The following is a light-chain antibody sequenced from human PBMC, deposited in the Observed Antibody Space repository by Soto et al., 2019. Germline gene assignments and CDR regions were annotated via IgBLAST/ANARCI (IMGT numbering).Light chain of an antibody. Sequence: QSALTQPPSASGSAGQSVTISCTGTSSDVGGYNYVSWFQQHPGKAPKLMIYEVNKRPSGVPDRFSGSKSGNTASLTVSGLQAEDDAYYYCSSYAGSNDYVFGTGTQLTVL. CDR1: SSDVGGYNY. V-gene: IGLV2-8*01. CDR3: SSYAGSNDYV. J-gene: IGLJ7*01. CDR2: EVN.